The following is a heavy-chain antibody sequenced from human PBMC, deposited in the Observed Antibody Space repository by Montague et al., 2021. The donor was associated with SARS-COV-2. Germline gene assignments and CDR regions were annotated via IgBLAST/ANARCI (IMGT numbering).Heavy chain of an antibody. J-gene: IGHJ4*02. CDR2: IRTTGHT. CDR3: ARFGSGTLEFDL. CDR1: GASISTGIYY. Sequence: SQTLSPTCTVSGASISTGIYYWSWIRQPAGKGLEWIGRIRTTGHTDYNSSLESRVFMSVDTSTNQFSLSLTSVTAADTAVYFCARFGSGTLEFDLWGQGTLVTVSS. V-gene: IGHV4-61*02. D-gene: IGHD1-26*01.